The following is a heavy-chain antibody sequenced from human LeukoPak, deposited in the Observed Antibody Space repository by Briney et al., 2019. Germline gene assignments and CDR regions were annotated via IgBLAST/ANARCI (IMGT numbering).Heavy chain of an antibody. Sequence: PSETLSLTCTVSGYSISSGYYWGWIRPPPGKGLEWIGSIYHSGNTYYNPSLKSRVTISVDTSKNQFSLKLSSVTAADTAVYYCAIDAPFCGGDCYSFGDYYYYMDVWGKGTTVTISS. J-gene: IGHJ6*03. CDR3: AIDAPFCGGDCYSFGDYYYYMDV. CDR1: GYSISSGYY. D-gene: IGHD2-21*02. V-gene: IGHV4-38-2*02. CDR2: IYHSGNT.